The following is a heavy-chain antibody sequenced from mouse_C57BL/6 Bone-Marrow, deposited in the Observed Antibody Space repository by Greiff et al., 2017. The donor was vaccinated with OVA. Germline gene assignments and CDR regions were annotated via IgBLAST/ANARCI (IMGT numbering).Heavy chain of an antibody. D-gene: IGHD2-2*01. CDR3: TTSSMVTTTGFAY. Sequence: EVKLMESGAELVRPGASVKLSCTASGFNIKDDYMHWVKQRPEQGLEWIGWIDPENGDTEYASKFQGKATITADTSSNTAYLQLSSLTSEDTAVYYCTTSSMVTTTGFAYWGQGTLVTVSA. J-gene: IGHJ3*01. CDR1: GFNIKDDY. V-gene: IGHV14-4*01. CDR2: IDPENGDT.